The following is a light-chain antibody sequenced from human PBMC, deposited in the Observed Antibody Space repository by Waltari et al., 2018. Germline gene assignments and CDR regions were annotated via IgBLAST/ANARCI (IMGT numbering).Light chain of an antibody. Sequence: QSALTQPASVSGSPGQSITVSCTGTSRDVGRYNLVSWYQQHPGKAPKLMIYEGSKRPSGVSNRFSGSKSGNTASLTISGLQAEDEADYYCCSYAGSSTLLFGGGTKVTVL. J-gene: IGLJ2*01. CDR2: EGS. CDR1: SRDVGRYNL. V-gene: IGLV2-23*01. CDR3: CSYAGSSTLL.